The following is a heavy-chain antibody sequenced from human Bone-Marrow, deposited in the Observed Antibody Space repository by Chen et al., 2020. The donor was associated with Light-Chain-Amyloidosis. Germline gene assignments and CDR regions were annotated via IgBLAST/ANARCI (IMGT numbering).Heavy chain of an antibody. J-gene: IGHJ3*01. D-gene: IGHD2-8*02. CDR3: ARDEVCTVTGCPRWGDDVFDS. V-gene: IGHV3-21*01. Sequence: EVQLVESGGGLVKPGGSLRLSCAASGFTFNHYSMNWGRQAPGGGVEWVASISSRSIYIFSAYSVRGRSTIPRDNAKNSLYLQLNSMRAEDTAVYYCARDEVCTVTGCPRWGDDVFDSWGQGTMVTVSS. CDR1: GFTFNHYS. CDR2: ISSRSIYI.